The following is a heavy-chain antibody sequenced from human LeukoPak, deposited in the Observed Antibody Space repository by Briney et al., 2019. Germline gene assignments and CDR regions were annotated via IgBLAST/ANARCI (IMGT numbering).Heavy chain of an antibody. Sequence: SETLSLTCTVSGGSISSYYWSWIRQPPGKGLEWIGYIYYSGSTNYNPSLKSRVTISVDTSKNQFSLKLSSVTAADTAVYYCAREGAVAEFDYWGQGTLVTVSS. CDR2: IYYSGST. CDR3: AREGAVAEFDY. V-gene: IGHV4-59*01. D-gene: IGHD6-19*01. J-gene: IGHJ4*02. CDR1: GGSISSYY.